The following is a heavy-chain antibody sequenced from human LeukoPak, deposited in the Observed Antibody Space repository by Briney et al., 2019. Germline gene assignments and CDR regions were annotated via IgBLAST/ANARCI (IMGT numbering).Heavy chain of an antibody. V-gene: IGHV3-23*01. CDR1: GFTFSSYA. CDR2: ISGSGGST. Sequence: TGGSLRLSCAASGFTFSSYAMSWVRQAPGKGLEWVSAISGSGGSTYYADSVKGRFTISRDNSKNTLYLQMNSLIAEDTAVYYCAKDYTVTTFEYFQHGGQGTLVTVSS. J-gene: IGHJ1*01. D-gene: IGHD4-17*01. CDR3: AKDYTVTTFEYFQH.